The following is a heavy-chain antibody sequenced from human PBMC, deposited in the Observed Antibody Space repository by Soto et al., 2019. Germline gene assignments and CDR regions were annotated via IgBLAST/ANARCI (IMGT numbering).Heavy chain of an antibody. CDR2: ISANGRGT. D-gene: IGHD3-22*01. CDR1: GFSFSTYP. J-gene: IGHJ4*02. CDR3: VKKRSYDRTNYDHFDY. V-gene: IGHV3-23*01. Sequence: EVQLLESGGGLVQPGGSLRLSCATSGFSFSTYPMSWVRQAPGKGLEWVTAISANGRGTSYADSVKGRFTILRDNSKNSLFLQMNSLRADDTAVYFCVKKRSYDRTNYDHFDYRGQGTLVTVSS.